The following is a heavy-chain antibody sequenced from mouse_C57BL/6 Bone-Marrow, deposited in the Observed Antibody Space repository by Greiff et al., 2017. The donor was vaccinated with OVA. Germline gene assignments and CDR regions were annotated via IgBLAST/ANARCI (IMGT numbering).Heavy chain of an antibody. V-gene: IGHV1-15*01. CDR2: IDPETGGT. CDR3: TRGDYYGSSFTSYWYFDV. CDR1: GYTFTDYE. Sequence: QVQLQQSGAELVRPGASVTLSCKASGYTFTDYEMHWVKQTPVHGLEWIGAIDPETGGTAYNQKFKGKAILTADKSSSTAYMELRSLTSEDSAVYYCTRGDYYGSSFTSYWYFDVWGTGTTVTVSS. D-gene: IGHD1-1*01. J-gene: IGHJ1*03.